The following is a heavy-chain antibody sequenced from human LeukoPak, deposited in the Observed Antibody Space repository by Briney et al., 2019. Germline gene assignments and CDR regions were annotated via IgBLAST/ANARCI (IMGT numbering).Heavy chain of an antibody. V-gene: IGHV3-53*01. Sequence: GGSLRLSCAASGFIVSSNYMSWVRQAPGKGLEWVSILYSVGSTYYADSVRGRFTISRDTSKNTVSLQMNSLRVEDTAVYYCASGGTGARKYYSDPFHYWGQGTLVTVSS. CDR2: LYSVGST. CDR1: GFIVSSNY. D-gene: IGHD3-10*01. J-gene: IGHJ4*02. CDR3: ASGGTGARKYYSDPFHY.